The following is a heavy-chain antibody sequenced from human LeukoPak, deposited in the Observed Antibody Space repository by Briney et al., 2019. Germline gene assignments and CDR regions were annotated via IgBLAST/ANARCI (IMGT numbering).Heavy chain of an antibody. D-gene: IGHD6-13*01. V-gene: IGHV3-64D*06. CDR3: VRGRGIAAAGYFY. Sequence: QPGGSLRLSCSASGFTFSSYAMHWVRQAPGKGLEYVSAISSNRGSTYYADSVKGRFTISRDNSKNTLYLQMSSLRAEDTAVYYCVRGRGIAAAGYFYWGQGTLVTVSS. J-gene: IGHJ4*02. CDR2: ISSNRGST. CDR1: GFTFSSYA.